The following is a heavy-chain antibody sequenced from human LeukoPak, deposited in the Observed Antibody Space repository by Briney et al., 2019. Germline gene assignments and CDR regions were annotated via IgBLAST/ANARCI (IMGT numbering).Heavy chain of an antibody. CDR1: GGTFSSYA. Sequence: SVKVSCKASGGTFSSYAISWVRQAPGQGLEWMGGIIPIFGTANYAQKFQGRVTMTRDTSTSTFYLELNSLRSEDTAVYYCAREGQRSSFDNAGFHFDDWGQGALVAVSS. D-gene: IGHD1-1*01. CDR2: IIPIFGTA. V-gene: IGHV1-69*05. J-gene: IGHJ4*02. CDR3: AREGQRSSFDNAGFHFDD.